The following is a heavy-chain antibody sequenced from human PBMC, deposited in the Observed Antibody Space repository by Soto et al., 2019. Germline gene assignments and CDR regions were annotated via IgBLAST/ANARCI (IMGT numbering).Heavy chain of an antibody. CDR3: ARAGYCSSTSCYGIPYYYYMDV. J-gene: IGHJ6*03. V-gene: IGHV3-33*01. Sequence: QVQLVESGGGVVQPGRSLRLSCAASGFTFSSYGMHWVRQAPGKGLEWVAVIWYDGSNKYYADSVKGRFTISRDNSKNTLYLQMNSLRAEDTAVYYCARAGYCSSTSCYGIPYYYYMDVWGKGTTVTVSS. D-gene: IGHD2-2*01. CDR1: GFTFSSYG. CDR2: IWYDGSNK.